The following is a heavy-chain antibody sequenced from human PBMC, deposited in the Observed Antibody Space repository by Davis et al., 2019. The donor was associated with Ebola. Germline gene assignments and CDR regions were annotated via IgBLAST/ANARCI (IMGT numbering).Heavy chain of an antibody. CDR3: ARASRGLMVYAMQFDY. V-gene: IGHV3-53*01. CDR2: IYSGGST. D-gene: IGHD2-8*01. CDR1: GFTVSSNY. J-gene: IGHJ4*02. Sequence: GESLKISCAASGFTVSSNYMSWVRQAPGKGLEWVSVIYSGGSTYYADSVKGRFTISRDNAKNSLYLQMNSLRDEDTAVYYCARASRGLMVYAMQFDYWGQGTLVTVSS.